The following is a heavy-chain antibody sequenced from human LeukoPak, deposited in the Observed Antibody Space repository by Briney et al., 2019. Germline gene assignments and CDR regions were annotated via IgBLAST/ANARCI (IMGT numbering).Heavy chain of an antibody. J-gene: IGHJ4*02. Sequence: GGSLRLSCAASGFTFSSYAMSWVRQAPGKGLEWVSAISRSGGSTYYADSVKGRFTISRDSSKDALFLQMNSLRAEDTAVYYCAKGLDGSGSYSPLDYWGQGTLVTVSS. CDR2: ISRSGGST. CDR3: AKGLDGSGSYSPLDY. CDR1: GFTFSSYA. V-gene: IGHV3-23*01. D-gene: IGHD3-10*01.